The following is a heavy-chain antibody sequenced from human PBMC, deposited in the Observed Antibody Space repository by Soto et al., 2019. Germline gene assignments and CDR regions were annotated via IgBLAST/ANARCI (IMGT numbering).Heavy chain of an antibody. CDR1: GFTFSSYS. D-gene: IGHD2-15*01. Sequence: GGSLRLSCAASGFTFSSYSMNWVRQAPGKGLEWVSSISSSSSYIYYADSVKGRFTISRDNAKNSLYLQMNSLRAEDTAVYYCARGVVAGVSIGYWGQGTLVTVSS. V-gene: IGHV3-21*01. J-gene: IGHJ4*02. CDR3: ARGVVAGVSIGY. CDR2: ISSSSSYI.